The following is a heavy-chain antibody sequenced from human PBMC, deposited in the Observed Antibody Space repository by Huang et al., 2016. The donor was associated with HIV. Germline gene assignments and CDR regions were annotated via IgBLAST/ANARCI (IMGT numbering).Heavy chain of an antibody. J-gene: IGHJ4*02. Sequence: QVQLHQWGAGLLKPSETLSLTCAVYGGSFSGYYWSWIRQPPGKGLEWIGEITHSGSTKYNPSLKSRVTRAEETSKNQFSLKLSSVTAADTAVYYCARAPHYGSGSYYYWGQGTLVTVSS. CDR1: GGSFSGYY. D-gene: IGHD3-10*01. V-gene: IGHV4-34*01. CDR2: ITHSGST. CDR3: ARAPHYGSGSYYY.